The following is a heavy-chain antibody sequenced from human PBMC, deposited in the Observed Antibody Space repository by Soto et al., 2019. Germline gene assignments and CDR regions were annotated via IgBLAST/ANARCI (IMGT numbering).Heavy chain of an antibody. CDR3: ARERCSSTSCYAIDY. CDR1: GGTFSSYT. Sequence: QVQLVQSGAEVKKPGSSVKVSCKASGGTFSSYTISWVRQAPGQGLEWMGRIIPIPGIANYAQKFQGRVTITADKSTSTAYMELSSLRSEDTAVYYCARERCSSTSCYAIDYWGQGTLVTVSS. D-gene: IGHD2-2*01. CDR2: IIPIPGIA. J-gene: IGHJ4*02. V-gene: IGHV1-69*08.